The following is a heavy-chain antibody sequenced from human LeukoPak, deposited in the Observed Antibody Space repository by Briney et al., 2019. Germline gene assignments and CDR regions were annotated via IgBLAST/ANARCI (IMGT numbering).Heavy chain of an antibody. D-gene: IGHD6-25*01. V-gene: IGHV1-18*01. J-gene: IGHJ4*02. CDR3: ARGQREFDY. CDR1: GYTFSNFG. CDR2: ISIYNGNT. Sequence: ASVKVSCKASGYTFSNFGINWVRQAPGQGLEWMGGISIYNGNTNYAQKFQGRVTMTTDTFTSTAHMELRSLRSDDTAIYYCARGQREFDYWGQGTLVTVSS.